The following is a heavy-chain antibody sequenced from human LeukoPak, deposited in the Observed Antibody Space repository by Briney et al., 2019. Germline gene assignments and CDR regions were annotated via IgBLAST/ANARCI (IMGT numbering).Heavy chain of an antibody. J-gene: IGHJ6*02. D-gene: IGHD2/OR15-2a*01. CDR2: INPNSGGT. V-gene: IGHV1-2*02. CDR3: ARRVRLEHYYYGMDV. Sequence: ASVKVSCTASGYTFTGYYMHWVRQAPGQGLEWMGWINPNSGGTNYAQKFQGRVTMTRDTSISTAYMELSRLRSDDTAVYYCARRVRLEHYYYGMDVWGQGTTVTVSS. CDR1: GYTFTGYY.